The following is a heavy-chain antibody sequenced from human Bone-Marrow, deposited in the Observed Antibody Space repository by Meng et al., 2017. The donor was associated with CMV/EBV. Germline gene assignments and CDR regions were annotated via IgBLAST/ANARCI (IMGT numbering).Heavy chain of an antibody. J-gene: IGHJ4*02. D-gene: IGHD6-6*01. CDR3: ARSKRIAARWD. CDR1: GGTFSSYT. CDR2: MNPNSGNT. V-gene: IGHV1-8*02. Sequence: ASVKVSCKASGGTFSSYTISWVRQAPGQGLEWMGWMNPNSGNTGYAQKFQGRVTMTRNTSISTAYMELSRLRSEDTAVYYCARSKRIAARWDWGQGTLVTVSS.